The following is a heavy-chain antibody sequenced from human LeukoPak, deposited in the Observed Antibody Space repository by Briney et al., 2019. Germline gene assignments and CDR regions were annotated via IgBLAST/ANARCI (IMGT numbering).Heavy chain of an antibody. D-gene: IGHD3-10*01. CDR3: ARHLNYYLDY. J-gene: IGHJ4*02. CDR1: GFTFSTRS. Sequence: GGSLRLSCAASGFTFSTRSMNWVRQAPGKGLEWVSYISSSSDIIHYADSVKGRFTISRDNAKNSLYLQMNSLRAEDTAVYYCARHLNYYLDYWGQGTLVTVSS. CDR2: ISSSSDII. V-gene: IGHV3-48*04.